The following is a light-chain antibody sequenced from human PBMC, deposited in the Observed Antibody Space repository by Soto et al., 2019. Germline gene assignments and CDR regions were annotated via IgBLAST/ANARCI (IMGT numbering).Light chain of an antibody. CDR2: EVS. CDR3: SSYTTNTGLEYV. CDR1: SSDVGGYNS. J-gene: IGLJ1*01. Sequence: QSVLTQPASVSGSPGQSITISCTGTSSDVGGYNSVSWYQHHPGKAPKLMIYEVSNRPSGVSDRFSGSKSGNTASLTISGLQAEVEADYYCSSYTTNTGLEYVFGTGTKVTVL. V-gene: IGLV2-14*01.